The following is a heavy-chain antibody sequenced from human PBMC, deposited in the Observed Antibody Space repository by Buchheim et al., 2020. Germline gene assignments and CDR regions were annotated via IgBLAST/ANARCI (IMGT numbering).Heavy chain of an antibody. Sequence: QVQLQESGPGLVKPSETLSLTCTVSGGSISSYYWSWIRQPPGKGLEWIGYIYYSGSTNYNPSLKSRVTITVDTSKNQFSLKLSSVTAADTAMYYCARHPSEQQLVRGWFDPWGQGTL. CDR2: IYYSGST. CDR1: GGSISSYY. V-gene: IGHV4-59*08. J-gene: IGHJ5*02. CDR3: ARHPSEQQLVRGWFDP. D-gene: IGHD6-13*01.